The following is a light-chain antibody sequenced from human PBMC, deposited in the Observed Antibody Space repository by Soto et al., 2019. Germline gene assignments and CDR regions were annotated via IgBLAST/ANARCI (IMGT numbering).Light chain of an antibody. Sequence: EIVLTQSPATLSLSPGERATLSCRASQSVSSLLAWYQQKPGQALRLLIYDASNRATGIPARFSGSGSGTDFTLTISSLEPEDFAVYYCQQCGGWPLTFGGGTKVEIK. V-gene: IGKV3-11*01. CDR2: DAS. J-gene: IGKJ4*01. CDR3: QQCGGWPLT. CDR1: QSVSSL.